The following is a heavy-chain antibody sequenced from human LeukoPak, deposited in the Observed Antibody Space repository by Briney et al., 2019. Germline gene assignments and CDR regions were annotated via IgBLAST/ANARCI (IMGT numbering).Heavy chain of an antibody. CDR1: GVTFSSYA. D-gene: IGHD6-19*01. CDR2: VSGSGAAK. CDR3: AKGGWASPFDP. Sequence: PGGSLRLSCAASGVTFSSYALSWVRQAPGKGLEWVSSVSGSGAAKYYADSVKGRFTISRDDSKNTLYLQMNSLGAEDTAVYYCAKGGWASPFDPWGQGTLVTVSS. V-gene: IGHV3-23*01. J-gene: IGHJ5*02.